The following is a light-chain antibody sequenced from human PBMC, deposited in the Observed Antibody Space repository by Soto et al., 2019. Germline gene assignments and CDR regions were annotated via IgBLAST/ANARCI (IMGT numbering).Light chain of an antibody. J-gene: IGKJ2*01. CDR1: QSISSW. CDR2: KAS. Sequence: DIQMTQSPSTLSASVGDRVTITCRASQSISSWLAWYQQKPGKAPKLLIYKASSLESGVPSRFSGSGSGTEFTFTISSLQPDDFATYYCQQYYSSSPYTFGQGTKLEIK. CDR3: QQYYSSSPYT. V-gene: IGKV1-5*03.